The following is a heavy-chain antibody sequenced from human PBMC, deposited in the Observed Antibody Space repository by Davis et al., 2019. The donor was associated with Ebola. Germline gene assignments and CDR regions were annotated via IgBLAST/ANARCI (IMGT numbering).Heavy chain of an antibody. Sequence: ASVKVSCKASGFSFSDYYMHWVRQAPGQGPAWMGWISLKSGSTKYSHKFQGRITMTRDTSINTAHMELSGLTSDDTAIYYCARGPPVGSITIFGVALDYWGQGTLVTVSS. CDR3: ARGPPVGSITIFGVALDY. CDR1: GFSFSDYY. J-gene: IGHJ4*02. V-gene: IGHV1-2*02. D-gene: IGHD3-3*01. CDR2: ISLKSGST.